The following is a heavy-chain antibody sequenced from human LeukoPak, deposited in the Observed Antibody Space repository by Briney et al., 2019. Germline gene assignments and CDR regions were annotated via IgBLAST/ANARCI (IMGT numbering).Heavy chain of an antibody. CDR2: INHSGST. D-gene: IGHD5-18*01. Sequence: SETLSLTCTVSGGSISSYYWSWIRQPPGKGLEWIGEINHSGSTNYNPSLKSRVTISVDASKNQFSLKLSSVTAADTAVYYCARGGGYSYGLGDPWGQGTLVTVSS. J-gene: IGHJ5*02. V-gene: IGHV4-34*01. CDR3: ARGGGYSYGLGDP. CDR1: GGSISSYY.